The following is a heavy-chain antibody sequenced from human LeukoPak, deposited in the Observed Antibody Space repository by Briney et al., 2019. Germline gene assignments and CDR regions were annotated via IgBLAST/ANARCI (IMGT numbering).Heavy chain of an antibody. V-gene: IGHV4-59*08. J-gene: IGHJ3*02. Sequence: SETLSLTCTVSGGSISSYYWSWLRQPPGKGLEWIGYINYSGSTNYNPSLKSRVTISVDTSKNQFSLKLSSVTAADTAVYYCARPRGGSGRYAFDIWGQGTMVTVSS. CDR3: ARPRGGSGRYAFDI. D-gene: IGHD6-19*01. CDR2: INYSGST. CDR1: GGSISSYY.